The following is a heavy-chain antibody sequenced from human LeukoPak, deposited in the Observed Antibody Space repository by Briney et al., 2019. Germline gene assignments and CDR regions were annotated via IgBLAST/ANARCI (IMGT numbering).Heavy chain of an antibody. D-gene: IGHD3-22*01. CDR2: ISDNNVNT. J-gene: IGHJ4*02. Sequence: ASVKVSCKASGCTFTRYGISWVRQAPGQGLEWMGWISDNNVNTNHAQKFQGRVTMSTDTSTNTAYMELRSLRSDDTAVYYCARDGGYYYDSSGYYFEYWGQGTLVTVSS. CDR3: ARDGGYYYDSSGYYFEY. V-gene: IGHV1-18*01. CDR1: GCTFTRYG.